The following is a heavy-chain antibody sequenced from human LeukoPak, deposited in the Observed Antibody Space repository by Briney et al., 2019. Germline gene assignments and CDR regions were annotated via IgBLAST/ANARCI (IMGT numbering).Heavy chain of an antibody. Sequence: PGGSLRLSCAASGFTFSSYAMHWVRQAPGRGLEWVSALSGSGGSTYYADSVKGRFTISRDNSKNTLYLQMNSLRAEDTAVYYCAKEPYDSSGYYFDFWGQGTLVTVSS. V-gene: IGHV3-23*01. CDR1: GFTFSSYA. CDR3: AKEPYDSSGYYFDF. J-gene: IGHJ4*02. CDR2: LSGSGGST. D-gene: IGHD3-22*01.